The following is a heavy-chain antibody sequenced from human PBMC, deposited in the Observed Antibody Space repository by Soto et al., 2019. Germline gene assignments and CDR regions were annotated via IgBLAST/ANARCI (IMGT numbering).Heavy chain of an antibody. V-gene: IGHV4-30-4*01. CDR3: ARDRSNSPDYFDD. D-gene: IGHD2-15*01. CDR2: IYSIGRT. J-gene: IGHJ4*01. Sequence: SETLSLTCTVSGGSISSYDYYWSWIRQPPGEGLEWIGYIYSIGRTHYNPSLKSRVSISIDTSKNQFSLKLSSVSAADTAVYYCARDRSNSPDYFDDWGQGTLVTVSS. CDR1: GGSISSYDYY.